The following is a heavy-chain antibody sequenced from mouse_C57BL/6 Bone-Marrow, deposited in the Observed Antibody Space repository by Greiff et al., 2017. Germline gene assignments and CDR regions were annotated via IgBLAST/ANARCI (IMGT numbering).Heavy chain of an antibody. CDR1: GYTFTSYD. V-gene: IGHV1-85*01. Sequence: VKLQESGPELVKPGASVKLSCKASGYTFTSYDINWVKQRPGQGLEWIGWIYPRDGSTKYTEKFKGKATLTVDTSSSTAYMGLHSLTSEDSAVYFCARVEFDGSSGDWYFDVWGTGTTVTVSS. D-gene: IGHD1-1*01. J-gene: IGHJ1*03. CDR2: IYPRDGST. CDR3: ARVEFDGSSGDWYFDV.